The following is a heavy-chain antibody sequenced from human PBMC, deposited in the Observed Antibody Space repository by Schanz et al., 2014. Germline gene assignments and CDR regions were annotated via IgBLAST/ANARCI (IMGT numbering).Heavy chain of an antibody. CDR3: ARDGVDAAAGGNY. J-gene: IGHJ4*02. CDR1: GGTFSSDT. CDR2: ISAYTNNT. V-gene: IGHV1-69*08. Sequence: QVHLVQSGAEVKKPGSSVKVSCKASGGTFSSDTFSWVRQAPGQGLEWMGWISAYTNNTNYAQKVQGRVTMTRDTSTSTVYMELSSLRSEDTAVYYCARDGVDAAAGGNYWGQGTLVTVSS. D-gene: IGHD6-13*01.